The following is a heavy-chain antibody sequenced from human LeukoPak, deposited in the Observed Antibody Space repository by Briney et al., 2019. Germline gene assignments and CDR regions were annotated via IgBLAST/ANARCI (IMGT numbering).Heavy chain of an antibody. D-gene: IGHD3-22*01. V-gene: IGHV3-30*02. Sequence: PGGSLRLSCAASGFTFSSYGMHWVRQAPGKGLEWVAFIRYDGSNKYYADSVKGRFTISRDNSKNTLYLQMNSLRAEDTAVYYCAKQPFYDSSDYPADYYYMDVWGKGTTVTVSS. CDR2: IRYDGSNK. CDR1: GFTFSSYG. J-gene: IGHJ6*03. CDR3: AKQPFYDSSDYPADYYYMDV.